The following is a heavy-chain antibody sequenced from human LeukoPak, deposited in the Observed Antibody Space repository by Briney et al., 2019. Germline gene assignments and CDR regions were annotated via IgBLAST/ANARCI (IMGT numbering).Heavy chain of an antibody. V-gene: IGHV3-23*01. Sequence: GSLRLSCAASGFTFSSYAMSWVRQAPGKGLEWVSAISGSGGSTYYADSVKGRFTISRDNSKNTLYLQMNSLRAEDTAVYYCAKTQEWELLRGPGGYYFDYWGQGTLVTVSS. CDR3: AKTQEWELLRGPGGYYFDY. J-gene: IGHJ4*02. CDR1: GFTFSSYA. CDR2: ISGSGGST. D-gene: IGHD1-26*01.